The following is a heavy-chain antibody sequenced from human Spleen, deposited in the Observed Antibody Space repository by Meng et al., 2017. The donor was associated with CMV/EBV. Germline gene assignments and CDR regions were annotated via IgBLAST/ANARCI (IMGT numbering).Heavy chain of an antibody. J-gene: IGHJ4*02. V-gene: IGHV1-69*05. D-gene: IGHD2-21*01. CDR3: ARALYCGGDCYPPEGFDY. CDR2: MIPIFGTT. CDR1: FGGEA. Sequence: FGGEAVSWGRQGTRQEVEWVGGMIPIFGTTNYAQKCRGRVTVDTDGSTSTAYMELSSLRSEDTAVYYCARALYCGGDCYPPEGFDYWGQGTLVTVSS.